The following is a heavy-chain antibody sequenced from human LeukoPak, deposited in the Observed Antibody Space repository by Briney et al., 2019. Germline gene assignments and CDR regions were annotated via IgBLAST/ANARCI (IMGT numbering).Heavy chain of an antibody. CDR2: ISGSGGST. V-gene: IGHV3-23*01. CDR3: AKTMYYYDSTGYYYFQH. Sequence: GGSLRLSRAASGFTFSSYAMSWVRQAPGKGLEWVSAISGSGGSTYYADSVKGRFTISRDNSKNTLYLQMNSLRAEDTAVYFCAKTMYYYDSTGYYYFQHWGQGTLVTVSS. J-gene: IGHJ1*01. CDR1: GFTFSSYA. D-gene: IGHD3-22*01.